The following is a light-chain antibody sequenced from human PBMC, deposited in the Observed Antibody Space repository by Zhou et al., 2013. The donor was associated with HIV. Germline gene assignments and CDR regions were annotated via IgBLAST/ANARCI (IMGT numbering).Light chain of an antibody. V-gene: IGKV3D-20*02. Sequence: EIVLTQSPGTLSLSPGERATLSCRASQSVTGSFLAWYQRRPGQAPRLLIYGTSDRATGVPDRFSGSGSGTDFTLTISSLEPEDFAVYYCQQRSNWPRSFGQGTKLEIK. J-gene: IGKJ2*03. CDR2: GTS. CDR1: QSVTGSF. CDR3: QQRSNWPRS.